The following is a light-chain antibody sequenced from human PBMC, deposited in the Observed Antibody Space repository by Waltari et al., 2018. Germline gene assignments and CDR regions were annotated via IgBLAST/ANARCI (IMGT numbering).Light chain of an antibody. CDR3: QQYYNTPLT. V-gene: IGKV4-1*01. CDR1: ESVLYSSKNKNH. CDR2: WAS. Sequence: DIVMTQSPESLAVSLGERVTINCKSSESVLYSSKNKNHLAWYQQKPGQPPKLLLYWASTRESGVPDRFSGSGSETDFTLTVTSLQAEDVAVYYCQQYYNTPLTFGGGTKVEIK. J-gene: IGKJ4*01.